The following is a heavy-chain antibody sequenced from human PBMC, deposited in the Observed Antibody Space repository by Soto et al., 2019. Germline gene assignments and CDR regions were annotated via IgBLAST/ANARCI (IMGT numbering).Heavy chain of an antibody. CDR1: GFTLSTYA. CDR3: VKRVGNPSGAVDI. CDR2: ITGSGGST. Sequence: EVQLLESGGGLVQPGGSLRLSCVASGFTLSTYAMSWVRQAPGKVLEWVSGITGSGGSTYYADSVKGRFTISRDNSKSTVPLHMTRLRAEDTAVYYWVKRVGNPSGAVDIWGQGKIATLSS. V-gene: IGHV3-23*01. D-gene: IGHD1-26*01. J-gene: IGHJ3*02.